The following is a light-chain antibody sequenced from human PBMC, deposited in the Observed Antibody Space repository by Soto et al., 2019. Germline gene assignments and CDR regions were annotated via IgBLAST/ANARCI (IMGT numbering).Light chain of an antibody. CDR2: GAS. CDR3: QHYARSVGT. Sequence: EIVLTQSPGTLSLSPGERATVSCRASQSASRSYFAWYQQKPGQAPRLLISGASNRATGIPDRFSGSGSGTDFTLTISRLEPEDFAVYYCQHYARSVGTFGQGTRVEI. CDR1: QSASRSY. J-gene: IGKJ1*01. V-gene: IGKV3-20*01.